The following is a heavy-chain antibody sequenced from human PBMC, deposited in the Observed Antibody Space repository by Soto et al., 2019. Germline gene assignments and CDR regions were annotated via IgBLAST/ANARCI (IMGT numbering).Heavy chain of an antibody. CDR3: ARRVTTETTAFDY. V-gene: IGHV6-1*01. D-gene: IGHD1-1*01. Sequence: TLSLTCAISGDSVSGNSVAWNWIRQSPSRGLEWLGRTYYRSKWYNDYAVSVKSRITINPDTSKNQFSLQLNSVTAEDTAVYYCARRVTTETTAFDYWGQGTLVTVSS. J-gene: IGHJ4*02. CDR2: TYYRSKWYN. CDR1: GDSVSGNSVA.